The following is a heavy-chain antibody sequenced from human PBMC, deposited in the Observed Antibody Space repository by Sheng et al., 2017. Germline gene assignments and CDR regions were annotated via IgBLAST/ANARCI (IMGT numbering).Heavy chain of an antibody. V-gene: IGHV3-7*01. CDR1: GFPFSSYW. J-gene: IGHJ4*02. Sequence: VQLLGVWGAWSSLGGPVRLSCAASGFPFSSYWMDWVRQAPGKGLEWVANIKPRWKXEVLFGSVKGRFTISRDNAKNSLYLQINSLRAEDTAVYYCARSLDDWGQGTLVTVSS. CDR3: ARSLDD. CDR2: IKPRWKXE.